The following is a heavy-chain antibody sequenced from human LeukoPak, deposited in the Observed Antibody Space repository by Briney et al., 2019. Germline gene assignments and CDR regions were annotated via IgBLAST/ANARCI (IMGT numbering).Heavy chain of an antibody. Sequence: GRSLRLSCAASGFXFSRYGIHWVRQAPGKGLEWVADIWYDGSNKYYGDSVKGRFTISRDNSKNTMYLQMNSLRAEDTAVYYCARDQCSGGSCHNDWYFDLWGRGTLVTVSS. V-gene: IGHV3-33*01. J-gene: IGHJ2*01. D-gene: IGHD2-15*01. CDR2: IWYDGSNK. CDR1: GFXFSRYG. CDR3: ARDQCSGGSCHNDWYFDL.